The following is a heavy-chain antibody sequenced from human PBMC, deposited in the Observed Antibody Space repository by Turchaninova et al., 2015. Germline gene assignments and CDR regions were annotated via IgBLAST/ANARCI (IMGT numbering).Heavy chain of an antibody. Sequence: QVQLQQWGAGLLKPSETLSLTCAVYGGSFSGYFWSWIRQPPGKGLEWIGEINHSGGTNYNPSLKRRVTISVDTSKNQFSLKLSSVTAADTAVYYCARGQYSSSLRFDYWGQGTLVTVSS. CDR3: ARGQYSSSLRFDY. J-gene: IGHJ4*02. CDR1: GGSFSGYF. D-gene: IGHD6-13*01. V-gene: IGHV4-34*01. CDR2: INHSGGT.